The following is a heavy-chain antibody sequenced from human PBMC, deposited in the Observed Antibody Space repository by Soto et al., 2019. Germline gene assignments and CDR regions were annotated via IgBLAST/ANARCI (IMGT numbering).Heavy chain of an antibody. CDR2: ISGSGAST. CDR3: AKASTDYVWGSYVDS. CDR1: GFTFSSYA. Sequence: EVQLLESGGGLEQPGGSLRLSCVASGFTFSSYAMSWVRQAPGKGLEWVTAISGSGASTYYAESVKGRFTISRDNSKDKLYLQMNSLSAEDTAVYYCAKASTDYVWGSYVDSWGQGALVTVSS. V-gene: IGHV3-23*01. J-gene: IGHJ4*02. D-gene: IGHD3-16*01.